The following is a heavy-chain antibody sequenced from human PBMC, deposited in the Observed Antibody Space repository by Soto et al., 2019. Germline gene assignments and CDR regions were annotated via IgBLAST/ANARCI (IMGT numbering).Heavy chain of an antibody. J-gene: IGHJ6*02. D-gene: IGHD5-18*01. Sequence: QVQLVESGGGVVQPGRSLRLSCAASGFTFSSYGMHWVRQAPGKGLEWVAVIWYDGSNKYYADSVKGRFTISRDNSKNTLYLHTNSLRAEDTAVCSCASEFGVATAGTYYYYNGMDVWGQGTTVTVSS. CDR1: GFTFSSYG. CDR3: ASEFGVATAGTYYYYNGMDV. V-gene: IGHV3-33*01. CDR2: IWYDGSNK.